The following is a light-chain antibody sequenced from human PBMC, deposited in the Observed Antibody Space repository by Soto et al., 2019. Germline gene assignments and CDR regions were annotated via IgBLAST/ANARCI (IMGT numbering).Light chain of an antibody. CDR1: SGHSSYA. V-gene: IGLV4-69*02. CDR3: HTWGLGIHWV. Sequence: QSVLTQSPSASASLGAAVKLTCTLSSGHSSYAIAWHQQHPQKGPRYLMKVNSDGSHSKGDGIPDRFTGSSSGAERYLTIYSLQSEDEADYHCHTWGLGIHWVFGGGTQLTVL. J-gene: IGLJ3*02. CDR2: VNSDGSH.